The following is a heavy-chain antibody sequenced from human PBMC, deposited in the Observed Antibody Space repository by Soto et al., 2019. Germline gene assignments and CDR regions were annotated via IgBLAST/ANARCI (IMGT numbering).Heavy chain of an antibody. CDR1: GGSISSGGYY. CDR2: IYYSGST. Sequence: SETLSLTCTVSGGSISSGGYYWSWIRQHPGKGLEWIGYIYYSGSTYYNPSPKSRVTISVDTSKNQFSLKLSSVTAADTAVYYCASYGDAYYYYGMDVWGQGTTVTVSS. V-gene: IGHV4-31*03. D-gene: IGHD4-17*01. J-gene: IGHJ6*02. CDR3: ASYGDAYYYYGMDV.